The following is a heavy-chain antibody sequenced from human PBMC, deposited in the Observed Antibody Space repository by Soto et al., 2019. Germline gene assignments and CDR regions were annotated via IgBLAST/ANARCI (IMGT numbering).Heavy chain of an antibody. V-gene: IGHV4-59*08. D-gene: IGHD3-16*01. CDR3: ARGGSFLAAPPTA. J-gene: IGHJ5*02. Sequence: SETLSLTCSVSGDSISSNFWTWIRQPPGKGLEWIGYIYSTGDTIYSPSLKSRVTISVDTSKNQFSLKLSSVTAADTAVYYCARGGSFLAAPPTAWGQGTLVTVSS. CDR1: GDSISSNF. CDR2: IYSTGDT.